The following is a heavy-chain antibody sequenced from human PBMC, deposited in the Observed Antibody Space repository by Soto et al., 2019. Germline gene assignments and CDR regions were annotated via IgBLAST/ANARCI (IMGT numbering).Heavy chain of an antibody. CDR2: ISYDGIYK. CDR1: GFTFSSYG. D-gene: IGHD6-13*01. J-gene: IGHJ6*02. Sequence: QVQLVESGGGVVQPGRSLRLPCAASGFTFSSYGMHWVRQAPGKGPEWVAVISYDGIYKYYADSVKGRFTISGDNSKNTVYLEMNRLRVEDTAVYYCAKGGYTRSWSDAAGMDVWGQGTTVTVSS. V-gene: IGHV3-30*18. CDR3: AKGGYTRSWSDAAGMDV.